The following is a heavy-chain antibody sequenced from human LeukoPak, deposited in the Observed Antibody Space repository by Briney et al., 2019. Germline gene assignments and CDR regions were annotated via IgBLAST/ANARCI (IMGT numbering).Heavy chain of an antibody. J-gene: IGHJ6*03. CDR3: AKDGCSSSSCHANFYYYYYYHMDV. CDR1: GFTFSSYA. V-gene: IGHV3-23*01. Sequence: GGSLRLSCAASGFTFSSYAMSWVRQAPGKGLEWLPGISGSGGSTHYADSVKGRFTISRDNSKNTLLLQMNSLRAEDTAVYYCAKDGCSSSSCHANFYYYYYYHMDVWGKGTTVTVSS. D-gene: IGHD2-2*01. CDR2: ISGSGGST.